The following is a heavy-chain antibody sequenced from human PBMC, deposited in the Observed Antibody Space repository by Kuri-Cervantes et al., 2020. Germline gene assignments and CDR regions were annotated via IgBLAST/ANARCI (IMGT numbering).Heavy chain of an antibody. V-gene: IGHV3-7*03. J-gene: IGHJ4*02. CDR2: IKQDGSEK. CDR3: ARECGGHPNYFDY. Sequence: GGSLRLSCAASGFTFSGYWMTWVRQAPGKGLEWVANIKQDGSEKYYVDSAKGRFTISRDNAKNSLYLQMNSLRAEDTAVYYCARECGGHPNYFDYWGQGTLVTVSS. CDR1: GFTFSGYW. D-gene: IGHD2-21*01.